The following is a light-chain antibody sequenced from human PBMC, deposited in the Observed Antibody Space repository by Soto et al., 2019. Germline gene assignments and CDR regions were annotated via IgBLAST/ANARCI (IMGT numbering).Light chain of an antibody. CDR3: QQYYTTPYT. CDR2: WAS. CDR1: QSLLFSPNNLDY. J-gene: IGKJ3*01. V-gene: IGKV4-1*01. Sequence: DIVMTQSPDSLAVSLGETATINCKSSQSLLFSPNNLDYLAWYQQKTGQPPRLLIYWASTRESGVPDRFSGSGSGTDFTLSIFSLQAEDVAVYYCQQYYTTPYTFGPGTRVEIK.